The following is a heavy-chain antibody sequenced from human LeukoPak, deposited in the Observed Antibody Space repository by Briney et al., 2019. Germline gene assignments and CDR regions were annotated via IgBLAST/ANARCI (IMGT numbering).Heavy chain of an antibody. J-gene: IGHJ4*02. CDR2: IYPGDSDT. D-gene: IGHD3-22*01. V-gene: IGHV5-51*01. Sequence: GESLKISCKGSGYSFTSYWIGWVRQMPGKGLEWMGIIYPGDSDTRYSPSLQGQVTISADKSISTAYLQWSSLKASDTAMYYCARPGTSSGYLIDYWGQGTLVTVSS. CDR3: ARPGTSSGYLIDY. CDR1: GYSFTSYW.